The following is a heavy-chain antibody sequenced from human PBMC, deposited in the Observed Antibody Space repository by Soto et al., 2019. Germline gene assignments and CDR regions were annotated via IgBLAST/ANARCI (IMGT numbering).Heavy chain of an antibody. CDR1: GFSLNTSGVG. J-gene: IGHJ5*01. CDR2: VYWDDDK. D-gene: IGHD1-26*01. V-gene: IGHV2-5*02. CDR3: PIMSGAGDGRDLFYP. Sequence: SGPTLVNPTQTLTLTCTFSGFSLNTSGVGVGWIRQPPGKALEWLAHVYWDDDKRYSPALKRRLTITKDTSKNQVVLTMTNMDPVDTATYYFPIMSGAGDGRDLFYPRARGTLVT.